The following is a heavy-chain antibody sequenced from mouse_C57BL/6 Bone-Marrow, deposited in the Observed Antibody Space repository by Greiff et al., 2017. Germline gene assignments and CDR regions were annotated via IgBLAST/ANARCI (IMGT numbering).Heavy chain of an antibody. CDR3: ARGGPKGVFDY. CDR1: GYTFTSYT. CDR2: INPSSGYT. Sequence: VQLQQSGAELARPGASVKMSCKASGYTFTSYTMHWVKQRPGQGLEWIGYINPSSGYTKYNQKFKDKATLTADQSSSTAYMQLSSLTSEDSAVYYCARGGPKGVFDYWGQGTTLTVSS. J-gene: IGHJ2*01. V-gene: IGHV1-4*01.